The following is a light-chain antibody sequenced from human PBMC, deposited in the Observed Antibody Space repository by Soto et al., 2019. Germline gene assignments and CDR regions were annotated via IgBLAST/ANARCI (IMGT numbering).Light chain of an antibody. CDR2: EVS. V-gene: IGKV2D-29*02. CDR3: MQSTQLPPT. CDR1: QSLLHITGEPF. J-gene: IGKJ5*01. Sequence: DVVMTQTPLSLSVAPGQPASMSVESSQSLLHITGEPFLFWYLQKPGQSPQLLIYEVSTRVSGVPDRFSGSGSGTDFTLEISRVETDDVGIYYCMQSTQLPPTFGQGTRLEI.